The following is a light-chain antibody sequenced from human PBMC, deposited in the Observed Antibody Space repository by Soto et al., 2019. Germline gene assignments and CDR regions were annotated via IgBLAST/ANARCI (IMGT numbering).Light chain of an antibody. V-gene: IGKV3-15*01. CDR2: GAS. CDR1: QSVSIN. CDR3: QEYDNWPPEGT. Sequence: TVLTQSPATLSVSPGERASLPCRASQSVSINLAWYQQKPGKAPRLLIYGASTRATGIPARFSGSGSGTEFTLTINSLQSEDFAVYYCQEYDNWPPEGTFGQGTKV. J-gene: IGKJ1*01.